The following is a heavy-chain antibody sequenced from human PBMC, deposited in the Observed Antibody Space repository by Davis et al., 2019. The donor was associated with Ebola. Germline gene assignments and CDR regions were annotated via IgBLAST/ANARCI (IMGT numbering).Heavy chain of an antibody. CDR2: ISYSGTT. CDR1: GGSIDSSY. D-gene: IGHD3-3*01. Sequence: SETLSLTCTVSGGSIDSSYWSWIRQPPGKGLEWIGYISYSGTTNYNPSLRSRVTMSVDTSTNQFSLKLSSVTAADTAVYFCARVWSDGYEIWGGHMDVWGKGTTVTVSS. V-gene: IGHV4-59*08. CDR3: ARVWSDGYEIWGGHMDV. J-gene: IGHJ6*03.